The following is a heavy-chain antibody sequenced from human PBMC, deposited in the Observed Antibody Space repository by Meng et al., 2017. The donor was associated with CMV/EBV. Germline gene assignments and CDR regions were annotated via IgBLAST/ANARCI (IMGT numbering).Heavy chain of an antibody. Sequence: GESLKISCAASGFTFSSYSMNWVRQAPGKGLEWVSSISSSSSYIYYADSVKGRFTISRDNAKNSLYLQMNSLRAEDTAVYYCVAYCSSTSCYIWGQGTLVTVSS. J-gene: IGHJ4*02. CDR3: VAYCSSTSCYI. D-gene: IGHD2-2*02. CDR1: GFTFSSYS. CDR2: ISSSSSYI. V-gene: IGHV3-21*01.